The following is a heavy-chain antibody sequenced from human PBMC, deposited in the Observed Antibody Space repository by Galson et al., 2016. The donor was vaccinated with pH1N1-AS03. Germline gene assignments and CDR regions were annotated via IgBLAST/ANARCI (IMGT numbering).Heavy chain of an antibody. Sequence: TLSLTCDVLGGTFSGFFWNWVHQSSGKGLEWIGEVDHSGIITYNPSLSSRLNISLDTSSRHFSLKLTSVTAAGTAVYFCARLLGKAFPRLGRNFGMDVWGQGTTVTVSS. V-gene: IGHV4-34*01. CDR2: VDHSGII. CDR1: GGTFSGFF. CDR3: ARLLGKAFPRLGRNFGMDV. D-gene: IGHD3-16*01. J-gene: IGHJ6*02.